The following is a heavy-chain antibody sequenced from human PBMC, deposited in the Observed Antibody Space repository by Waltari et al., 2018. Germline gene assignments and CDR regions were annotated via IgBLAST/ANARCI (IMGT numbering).Heavy chain of an antibody. CDR3: ARGNTDLDY. CDR1: GYIFTSYV. Sequence: QVQLVQSGAEVKEPGASVKVSCKSSGYIFTSYVIHWVRQAPGQRLEWMGWINAGNGYTKYSQEFQGRVTITRDTSANTAYMELSSLRSEDRAIYYCARGNTDLDYWGQGTLVTVSS. CDR2: INAGNGYT. V-gene: IGHV1-3*03. J-gene: IGHJ4*02. D-gene: IGHD5-18*01.